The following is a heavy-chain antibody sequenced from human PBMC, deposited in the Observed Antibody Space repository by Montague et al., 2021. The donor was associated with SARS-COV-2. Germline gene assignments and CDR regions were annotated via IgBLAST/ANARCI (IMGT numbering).Heavy chain of an antibody. D-gene: IGHD3-10*01. CDR1: SGSIISSGYY. Sequence: SETLSLTCSVSSGSIISSGYYWGWIRQPPGKELEWIGNIYYSGTTYYNPSLQSRGTISADTSKNHLSLRPSSVTAADAAVYFCARGMIRGVTTPFDYWGQGSQVTVSS. CDR2: IYYSGTT. V-gene: IGHV4-39*02. J-gene: IGHJ4*02. CDR3: ARGMIRGVTTPFDY.